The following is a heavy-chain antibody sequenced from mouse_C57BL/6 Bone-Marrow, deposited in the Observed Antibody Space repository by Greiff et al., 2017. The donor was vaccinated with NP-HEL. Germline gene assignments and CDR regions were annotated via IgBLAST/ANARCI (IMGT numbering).Heavy chain of an antibody. D-gene: IGHD2-2*01. V-gene: IGHV1-61*01. J-gene: IGHJ2*01. CDR3: ANLLWLRRGVYFDY. Sequence: QVQLQQPGAELVRPGSSVKLSCKASGYTFTSYWMDWVKQRPGQGLEWIGNIYPSASETHYNQKFKDKATLTVDKSSSTAYMQLSSLTSEDSAVYYCANLLWLRRGVYFDYWGQGTTLTVSS. CDR1: GYTFTSYW. CDR2: IYPSASET.